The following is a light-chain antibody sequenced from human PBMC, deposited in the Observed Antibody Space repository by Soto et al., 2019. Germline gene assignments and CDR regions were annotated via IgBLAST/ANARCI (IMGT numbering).Light chain of an antibody. Sequence: EIVLTQSPGTLSVSPGERATLSCRASQTISSNQLAWYQQKPGQAPSLLICGTSSRATGIPDRFSGSGSGTDFTLTISRLEPEDSAIYYCQQYVSWTFGQGTKVEIK. CDR2: GTS. V-gene: IGKV3-20*01. CDR1: QTISSNQ. CDR3: QQYVSWT. J-gene: IGKJ1*01.